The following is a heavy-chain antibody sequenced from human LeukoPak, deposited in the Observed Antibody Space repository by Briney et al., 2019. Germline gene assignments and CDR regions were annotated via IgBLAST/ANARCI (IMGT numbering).Heavy chain of an antibody. CDR2: IYYSGST. J-gene: IGHJ4*02. Sequence: SETLSLTCSVSGGSISGHYWSWIRQPPGKGLEWIGYIYYSGSTNYNPSLKSRVTISVDTSKNQFPLKLSSVTAADTAVYYCARDQAGSGHSYFDYWGQGTLVTVSS. CDR3: ARDQAGSGHSYFDY. V-gene: IGHV4-59*11. CDR1: GGSISGHY. D-gene: IGHD2-15*01.